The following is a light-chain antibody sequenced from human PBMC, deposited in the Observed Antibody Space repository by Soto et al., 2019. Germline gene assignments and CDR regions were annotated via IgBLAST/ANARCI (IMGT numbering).Light chain of an antibody. CDR2: GAC. CDR3: QQYSSSLWT. V-gene: IGKV3-20*01. CDR1: QSVSNSY. Sequence: EIVLTQSPATLSLSPGERATLSCRASQSVSNSYLAWYQQKPGQAPRLIMYGACNRATGIPDRFSGSGSGTDFTLTISRLEPEDSAVYYCQQYSSSLWTFGQGTKVEIK. J-gene: IGKJ1*01.